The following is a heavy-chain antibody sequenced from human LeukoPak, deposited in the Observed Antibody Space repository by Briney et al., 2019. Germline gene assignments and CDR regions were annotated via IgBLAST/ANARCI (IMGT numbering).Heavy chain of an antibody. D-gene: IGHD6-6*01. CDR1: GGSFSGYY. J-gene: IGHJ4*02. CDR2: INHSGST. V-gene: IGHV4-34*01. Sequence: SETLSLTCAVYGGSFSGYYWSWIRQPPGKGLGWIGEINHSGSTNYNPSLKSRVTISVDTSKNQFSLKLSSVTAADTAVYYCARESSYSSSPFDYWGQGTLVTVSS. CDR3: ARESSYSSSPFDY.